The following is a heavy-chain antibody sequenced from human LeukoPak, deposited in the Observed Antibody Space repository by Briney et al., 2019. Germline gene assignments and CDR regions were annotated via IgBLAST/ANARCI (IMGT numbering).Heavy chain of an antibody. J-gene: IGHJ4*02. CDR3: ARDARGYSYGTETFDY. D-gene: IGHD5-18*01. CDR2: IIPIFGTA. V-gene: IGHV1-69*13. Sequence: SVKVSCKASGGTFSSYAISWVRHAPGQGLEWMGGIIPIFGTANYAQKFQGRVTITADESTSTAYMELSSLRSEDTAVYYCARDARGYSYGTETFDYWGQGTLVTVSS. CDR1: GGTFSSYA.